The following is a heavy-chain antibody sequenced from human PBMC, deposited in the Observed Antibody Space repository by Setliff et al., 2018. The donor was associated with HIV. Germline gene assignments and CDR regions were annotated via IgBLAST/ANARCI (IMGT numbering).Heavy chain of an antibody. J-gene: IGHJ6*03. CDR2: IKQDGSEK. D-gene: IGHD3-10*01. CDR3: ARVPRISYTRGVYYYSDMDV. CDR1: GFTFSACW. V-gene: IGHV3-7*03. Sequence: GGSLRLSCGASGFTFSACWMTWVRQAPGKGLEWVANIKQDGSEKYYVDSVEGRFTISRDNARNSLYLEMNNLRAEDTAMYYCARVPRISYTRGVYYYSDMDVWGKGTTVTV.